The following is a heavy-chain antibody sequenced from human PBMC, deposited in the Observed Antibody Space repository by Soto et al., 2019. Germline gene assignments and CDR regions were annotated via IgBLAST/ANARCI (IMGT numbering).Heavy chain of an antibody. J-gene: IGHJ5*02. CDR1: VFTFSNYN. CDR3: AREGALKPFSS. CDR2: ISGTSVYI. Sequence: WWSLRLSCVASVFTFSNYNMNWVRQAPGKGLEWVSHISGTSVYIHYADSVKGRFTISRDNAKNSVYLQMDSLRVEDTAVYYCAREGALKPFSSWGQGALVTVSS. V-gene: IGHV3-21*01.